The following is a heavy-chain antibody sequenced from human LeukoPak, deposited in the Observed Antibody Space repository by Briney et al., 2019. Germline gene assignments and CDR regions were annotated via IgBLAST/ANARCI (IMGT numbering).Heavy chain of an antibody. Sequence: ASVKVSCKASGYTFTGYYMHWVRQAPGQGLEWVGWINPNSGGTNYAQKFQGRVTMTRDTSISTAYMELSRLRSDDTAVYYCAINRLLHEEDAFDIWGQGTMVTVSS. CDR2: INPNSGGT. CDR1: GYTFTGYY. D-gene: IGHD2-15*01. V-gene: IGHV1-2*02. J-gene: IGHJ3*02. CDR3: AINRLLHEEDAFDI.